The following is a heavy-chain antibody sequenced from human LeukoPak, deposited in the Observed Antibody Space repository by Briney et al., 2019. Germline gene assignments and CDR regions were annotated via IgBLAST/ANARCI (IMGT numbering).Heavy chain of an antibody. CDR2: IYSDGTA. CDR1: GFTFSNHR. V-gene: IGHV3-53*01. Sequence: GGSLILSCAASGFTFSNHRMSWVRQAPGRGLEWVSVIYSDGTAYYADSVKGRFNISRDNSKSTLYLQMNSLKADDTAVYYCVSDFTRGQGTLVTVSS. J-gene: IGHJ4*02. CDR3: VSDFT.